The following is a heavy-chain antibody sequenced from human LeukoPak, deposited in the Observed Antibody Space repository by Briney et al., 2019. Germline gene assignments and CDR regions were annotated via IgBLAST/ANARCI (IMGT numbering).Heavy chain of an antibody. CDR3: ARGTVAGHGY. CDR2: INHSGST. CDR1: GGSFSGYY. J-gene: IGHJ4*02. V-gene: IGHV4-34*01. D-gene: IGHD6-19*01. Sequence: KPSETLSLTCAVYGGSFSGYYWSWIRQPPGKGLEWIGEINHSGSTNYNPSLKSRVTISVDTSKNQFSLKLSSVTAADTAVYYCARGTVAGHGYWGQGTLVTVSS.